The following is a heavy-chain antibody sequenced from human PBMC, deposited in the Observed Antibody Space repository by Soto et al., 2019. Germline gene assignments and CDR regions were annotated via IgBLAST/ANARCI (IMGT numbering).Heavy chain of an antibody. CDR3: ARRGVPATAIPYYYYMDV. CDR1: GGSISSGGYY. Sequence: SETLSLTCTVSGGSISSGGYYWSWIRQHPGKGLEWIGYIYYSGSTYYNPSLKSRVTISVDTSKNQFSLKLSSVTAADTAVYYCARRGVPATAIPYYYYMDVWGKGTTVTSP. D-gene: IGHD2-2*02. CDR2: IYYSGST. V-gene: IGHV4-31*03. J-gene: IGHJ6*03.